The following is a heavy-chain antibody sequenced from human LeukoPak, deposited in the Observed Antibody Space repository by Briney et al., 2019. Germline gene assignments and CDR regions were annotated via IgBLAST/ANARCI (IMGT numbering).Heavy chain of an antibody. D-gene: IGHD1-26*01. Sequence: GGSLRLSCAASGFPFSSYSMNWVRQAPGEGLEWVSYISSSRTTSYAEAVKGRFTISRDNSKNTLYLQMNSLRAEDTALYYCAKDQTPMDSGTYGFDYWGQGTLVTVSS. CDR1: GFPFSSYS. CDR2: ISSSRTT. V-gene: IGHV3-48*01. CDR3: AKDQTPMDSGTYGFDY. J-gene: IGHJ4*02.